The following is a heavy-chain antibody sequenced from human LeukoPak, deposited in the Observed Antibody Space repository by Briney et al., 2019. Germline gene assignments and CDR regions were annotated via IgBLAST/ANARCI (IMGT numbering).Heavy chain of an antibody. D-gene: IGHD4-17*01. CDR2: INPNSGGT. V-gene: IGHV1-2*02. Sequence: ASVKVSCKASGYTFTGYYMHWVRQAPGQGLEWMGWINPNSGGTNYAQKFQGRVTMTTDTSANTAYMDLSSLGSEDTAVYYCARLSSHYGDYKVDPWGQGTLVTVSS. CDR1: GYTFTGYY. CDR3: ARLSSHYGDYKVDP. J-gene: IGHJ5*02.